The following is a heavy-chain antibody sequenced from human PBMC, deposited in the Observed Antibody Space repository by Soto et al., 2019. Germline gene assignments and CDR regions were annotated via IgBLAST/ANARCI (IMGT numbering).Heavy chain of an antibody. V-gene: IGHV4-30-4*01. CDR3: ARGNNYGSGSYLPYYYCGMAG. CDR2: IYYSGST. CDR1: GGSISSGDYY. J-gene: IGHJ6*02. D-gene: IGHD3-10*01. Sequence: SETLSLTCTVSGGSISSGDYYWSWIRQPPGKGLEWIGYIYYSGSTYYNPSLKSRVTISVDTSKNQFSLKLSSVTAADTAVYYCARGNNYGSGSYLPYYYCGMAGSGQGTTVTVSS.